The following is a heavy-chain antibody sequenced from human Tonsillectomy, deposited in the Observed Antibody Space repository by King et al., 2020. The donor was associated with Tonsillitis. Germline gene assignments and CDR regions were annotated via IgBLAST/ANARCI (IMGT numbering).Heavy chain of an antibody. D-gene: IGHD6-19*01. CDR1: GGTFSRNA. J-gene: IGHJ6*03. CDR2: IIPSFGTA. V-gene: IGHV1-69*12. CDR3: ARNPAASSGWPYYFYYMDV. Sequence: QLVQSGAEVKKPGSSVKVSCKASGGTFSRNAISWVRQAPGQGLEWVGGIIPSFGTANYAQKFQGRGTITADESTSTAYMDLNSLRSEDTAVYYCARNPAASSGWPYYFYYMDVWGKGTTVTVSS.